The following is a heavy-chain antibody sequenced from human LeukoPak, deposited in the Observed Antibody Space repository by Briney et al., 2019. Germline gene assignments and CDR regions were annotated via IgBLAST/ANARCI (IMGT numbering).Heavy chain of an antibody. V-gene: IGHV3-23*01. CDR3: AKEGSGYYGFDY. CDR1: GITFSSYW. J-gene: IGHJ4*02. Sequence: GGSLRLSCAASGITFSSYWMNWVRQAPGKGLEWVSAISGSGGSTYYADFVKGRFTISRDNSKNTLYLQMNSLRAEDTAVYYCAKEGSGYYGFDYWGQGTLVTVSS. CDR2: ISGSGGST. D-gene: IGHD3-22*01.